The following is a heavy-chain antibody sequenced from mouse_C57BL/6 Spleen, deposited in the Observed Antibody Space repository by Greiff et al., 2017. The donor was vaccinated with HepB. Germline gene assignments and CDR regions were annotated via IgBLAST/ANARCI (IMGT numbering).Heavy chain of an antibody. CDR2: INPNNGGT. Sequence: EVQLQQSGPELVKPGASVKIPCKASGYTFTDYNMDWVKQSHGKSLEWIGDINPNNGGTIYNQKFKGKATLTVDKSSSTAYMELRSLTSEDTAVYDCARVTTVVGGAFDYWGQGTTLTVSS. CDR1: GYTFTDYN. D-gene: IGHD1-1*01. CDR3: ARVTTVVGGAFDY. J-gene: IGHJ2*01. V-gene: IGHV1-18*01.